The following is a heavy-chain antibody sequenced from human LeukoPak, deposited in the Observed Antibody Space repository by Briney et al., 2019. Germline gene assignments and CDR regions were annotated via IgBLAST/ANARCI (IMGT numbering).Heavy chain of an antibody. Sequence: GGSLRLSCAASGFTFSNYAMSWVRQAPGKGLEWVSAVSGRDDSTYYADSVKGRFTISRDTSKNTLYLQMNSLRAEDTAVYYCAKWGDYDILTGYYDSDYWGQGALVTVSS. V-gene: IGHV3-23*01. J-gene: IGHJ4*02. CDR2: VSGRDDST. CDR3: AKWGDYDILTGYYDSDY. CDR1: GFTFSNYA. D-gene: IGHD3-9*01.